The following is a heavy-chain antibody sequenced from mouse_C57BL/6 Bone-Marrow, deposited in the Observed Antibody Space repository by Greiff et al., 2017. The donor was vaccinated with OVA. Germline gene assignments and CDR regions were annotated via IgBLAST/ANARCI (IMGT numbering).Heavy chain of an antibody. J-gene: IGHJ1*03. CDR1: GFTFSDYY. Sequence: EVKLMESGGGLVQPGGSLKLSCAASGFTFSDYYMYWVRQTPEKRLEWVAYISNGGGSTYYPDTVKGRFTISRDNAKNTLYLQMSRLKSEDTAMYYCARHGGGYYYGSSPYWYFDVWGTGTTVTVSS. D-gene: IGHD1-1*01. CDR3: ARHGGGYYYGSSPYWYFDV. CDR2: ISNGGGST. V-gene: IGHV5-12*01.